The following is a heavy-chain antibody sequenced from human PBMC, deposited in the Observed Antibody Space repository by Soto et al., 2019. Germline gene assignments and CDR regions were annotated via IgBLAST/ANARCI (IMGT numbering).Heavy chain of an antibody. CDR2: MTSDGRTI. Sequence: GGSLRLSCAASGFAFGNSWMHWVRQPPGKGPEWVSRMTSDGRTIQYADSVKGRFTASRDNAKNTLYLQMDSLRAEDTAMYYCATAEVDYWGPGTLVTVSS. J-gene: IGHJ4*02. CDR1: GFAFGNSW. CDR3: ATAEVDY. V-gene: IGHV3-74*01.